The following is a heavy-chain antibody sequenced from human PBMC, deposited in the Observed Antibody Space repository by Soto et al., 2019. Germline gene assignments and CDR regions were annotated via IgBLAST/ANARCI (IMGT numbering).Heavy chain of an antibody. Sequence: GGSLRLSCAASGFTFSSYSMNWVRQAPGKGLEWVSSISSSSSYIYYADSVKGRFTISRDNAKNSLYLQMNSLRAEDTAVYYCARAQQWLSPLDAFDIWGQGTMVTVSS. D-gene: IGHD6-19*01. V-gene: IGHV3-21*01. CDR1: GFTFSSYS. J-gene: IGHJ3*02. CDR2: ISSSSSYI. CDR3: ARAQQWLSPLDAFDI.